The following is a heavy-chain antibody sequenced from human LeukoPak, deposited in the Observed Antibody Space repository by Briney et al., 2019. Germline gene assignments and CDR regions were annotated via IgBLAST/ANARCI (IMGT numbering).Heavy chain of an antibody. Sequence: ETLSLTCAVSGYSISSGYYWGWIRQPPGKGLEWIGSIYHSGSTYYNPSLKSRVTISVDTSKNQFSLKLSSVTAADTAVYYCARMSNWLPDYWGQGTLVTVSS. CDR2: IYHSGST. D-gene: IGHD7-27*01. CDR3: ARMSNWLPDY. CDR1: GYSISSGYY. V-gene: IGHV4-38-2*01. J-gene: IGHJ4*02.